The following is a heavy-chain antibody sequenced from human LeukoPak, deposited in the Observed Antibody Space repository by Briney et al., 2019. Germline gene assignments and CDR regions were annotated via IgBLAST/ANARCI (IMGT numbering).Heavy chain of an antibody. J-gene: IGHJ3*02. D-gene: IGHD3-3*01. Sequence: SETLSLTCTVSGGSINTYYWSWIRQPPGKGLEWLGHIYYSGSTNYNPSLKSRVAISVDTSKNQFSLKLSSVTAADTAVYYCARSKDDFLDAFDIWGQGTMVTVSS. CDR3: ARSKDDFLDAFDI. CDR1: GGSINTYY. V-gene: IGHV4-59*12. CDR2: IYYSGST.